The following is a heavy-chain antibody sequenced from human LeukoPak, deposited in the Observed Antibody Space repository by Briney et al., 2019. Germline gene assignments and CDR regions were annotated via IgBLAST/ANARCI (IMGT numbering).Heavy chain of an antibody. J-gene: IGHJ3*01. D-gene: IGHD3-9*01. CDR3: ARRWGTYDISTGYYRDQDAFDL. CDR2: IYPDDSGT. Sequence: GDSLKISCKTSGYSFTTYWIGWVRQMPGKGLEWMGIIYPDDSGTTYSPSFQGQVTISADKSISTAFLQWSSLKASDTAMYYCARRWGTYDISTGYYRDQDAFDLWGQGTMVTVSS. CDR1: GYSFTTYW. V-gene: IGHV5-51*01.